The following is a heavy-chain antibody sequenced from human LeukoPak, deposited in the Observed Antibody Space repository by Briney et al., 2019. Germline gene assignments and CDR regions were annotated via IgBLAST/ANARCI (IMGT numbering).Heavy chain of an antibody. V-gene: IGHV4-39*01. D-gene: IGHD5-12*01. CDR2: IYYSGRT. Sequence: PSETLSLTCTVSGGSISSSSYYGGWIRQPRGKGVEWSVSIYYSGRTYYNPSGKSRVTISENTKKNQYTLKLSSVTAADTAVYYCARLIVAAPAMDYWGQGTLVTVSS. J-gene: IGHJ4*02. CDR1: GGSISSSSYY. CDR3: ARLIVAAPAMDY.